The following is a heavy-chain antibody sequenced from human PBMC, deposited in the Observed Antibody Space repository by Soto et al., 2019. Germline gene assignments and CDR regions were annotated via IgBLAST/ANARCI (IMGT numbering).Heavy chain of an antibody. CDR1: GYTFTSYG. CDR2: ISAYNGNT. J-gene: IGHJ3*02. V-gene: IGHV1-18*04. CDR3: ATLERPRGAFDI. Sequence: QVQLVQSGAEVKKPGASVKVSCKASGYTFTSYGISWVRQAPGQGLEWMGWISAYNGNTNYAQKLQGRVTMTTDTSTSPAYVELRSLRSDDTAVYYCATLERPRGAFDIWGQGTMVTVSS. D-gene: IGHD1-1*01.